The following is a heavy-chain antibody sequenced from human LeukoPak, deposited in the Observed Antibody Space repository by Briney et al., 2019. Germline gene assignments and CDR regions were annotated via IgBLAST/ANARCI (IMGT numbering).Heavy chain of an antibody. J-gene: IGHJ4*02. Sequence: GGSLSLSCAASGFTFSSSAMNWVRQAPGEGLEWVSSISGSGGTTYYADSVKGRFTISRDNSKNTLYLQMNSLRGEDTAVYYCAKRDYWGQGTLVTVSS. V-gene: IGHV3-23*01. CDR2: ISGSGGTT. CDR3: AKRDY. CDR1: GFTFSSSA.